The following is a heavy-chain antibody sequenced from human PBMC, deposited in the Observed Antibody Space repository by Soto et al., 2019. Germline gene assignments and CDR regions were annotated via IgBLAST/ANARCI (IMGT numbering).Heavy chain of an antibody. CDR2: IYYSGST. V-gene: IGHV4-59*01. D-gene: IGHD1-26*01. CDR3: ARVGLSGSYYDIDY. Sequence: PSETLSLTCTVSGGSISSYYWSWIRQPPGKGLEWIGYIYYSGSTNYNPSLKSRVTISVDTSKNQFSLKLSSVTAADTAVYYCARVGLSGSYYDIDYWGQGTLVT. CDR1: GGSISSYY. J-gene: IGHJ4*02.